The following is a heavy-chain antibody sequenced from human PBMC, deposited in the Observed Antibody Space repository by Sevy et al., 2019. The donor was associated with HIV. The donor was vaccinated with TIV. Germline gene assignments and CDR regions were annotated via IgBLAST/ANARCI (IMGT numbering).Heavy chain of an antibody. Sequence: SETLSLTCSVSGDSISSYGHFWGWIRQPPGKGLEWIGGISYSGATNYHPSLRSRVTISVDTSKNQFYLKLTSVTAADTAVYYCAKIFDHWGQGTLVTVSS. CDR2: ISYSGAT. CDR1: GDSISSYGHF. V-gene: IGHV4-39*01. J-gene: IGHJ5*02. CDR3: AKIFDH.